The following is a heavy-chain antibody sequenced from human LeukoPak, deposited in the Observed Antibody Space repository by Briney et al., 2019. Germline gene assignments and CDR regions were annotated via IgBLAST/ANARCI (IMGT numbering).Heavy chain of an antibody. D-gene: IGHD3-16*01. CDR2: INHSGST. V-gene: IGHV4-34*01. CDR1: GGSFSGYY. J-gene: IGHJ6*03. CDR3: ARGLGPYYYYYMDV. Sequence: ASETLSLTCAVYGGSFSGYYWSWIRQPPGKGLEWIGEINHSGSTNYNPSLKSRVTISVDTSKNQFSLKLSSVTAADAAVYYCARGLGPYYYYYMDVWGKGTTVTVSS.